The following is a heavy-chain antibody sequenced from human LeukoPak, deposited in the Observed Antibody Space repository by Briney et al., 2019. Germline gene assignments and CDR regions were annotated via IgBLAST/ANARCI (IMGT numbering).Heavy chain of an antibody. Sequence: SQTLSLTCTVSGGSISSGDYYWSWIRQPPGKGLEWIGYIYYSGSTYYNPSLKSRVTISVDTSKNQFFLKLSSVTAADTAVYYCARGAPSWIQLWSANFDYWGQGTLVTVSS. CDR1: GGSISSGDYY. V-gene: IGHV4-30-4*08. J-gene: IGHJ4*02. D-gene: IGHD5-18*01. CDR3: ARGAPSWIQLWSANFDY. CDR2: IYYSGST.